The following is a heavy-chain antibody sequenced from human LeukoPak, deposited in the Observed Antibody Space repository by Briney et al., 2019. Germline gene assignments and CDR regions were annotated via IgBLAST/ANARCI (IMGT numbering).Heavy chain of an antibody. D-gene: IGHD5-24*01. CDR3: ARVGWPGY. J-gene: IGHJ4*02. CDR1: GFTFSSYW. CDR2: INSDGSST. V-gene: IGHV3-74*01. Sequence: PGGSLRLSCAASGFTFSSYWMHWVRQAPEKGLVWVSRINSDGSSTSYADSVKGRFTISRDNAKNTLYLQMNSLRAEDTAVYYCARVGWPGYWGQGTLVTVSS.